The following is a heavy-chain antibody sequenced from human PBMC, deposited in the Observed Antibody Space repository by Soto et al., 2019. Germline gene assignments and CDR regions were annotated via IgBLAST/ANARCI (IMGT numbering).Heavy chain of an antibody. CDR2: IIPILGIA. V-gene: IGHV1-69*02. CDR3: ARSLHHHLITMVRGESFLFDP. J-gene: IGHJ5*02. Sequence: QVQLVQSGAEVKKPGSSVKVSCKASGGTFSSYTISWVRQAPGQGLEWMGRIIPILGIANYAQKFQGRVTITADKSTSTAYMELSSLRSEDTAVYYCARSLHHHLITMVRGESFLFDPWGQGTLVTVSS. CDR1: GGTFSSYT. D-gene: IGHD3-10*01.